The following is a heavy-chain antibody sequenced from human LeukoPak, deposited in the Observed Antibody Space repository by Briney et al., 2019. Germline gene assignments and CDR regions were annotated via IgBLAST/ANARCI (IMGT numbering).Heavy chain of an antibody. V-gene: IGHV4-4*07. J-gene: IGHJ4*02. Sequence: SETLSLTSIVPGGSTSSYYWCWSPEPPGEGLEWIGRIYTGWSTNYNPSPQSRVSMSLDTSKNQFSLKLSCVTGADTPGYYCGRDRDEVGVAGTDYWGQGTLVTVSS. CDR2: IYTGWST. CDR1: GGSTSSYY. D-gene: IGHD6-19*01. CDR3: GRDRDEVGVAGTDY.